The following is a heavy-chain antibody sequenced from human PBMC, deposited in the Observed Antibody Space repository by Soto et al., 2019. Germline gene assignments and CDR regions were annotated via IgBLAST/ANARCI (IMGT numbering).Heavy chain of an antibody. J-gene: IGHJ4*02. CDR2: MNPNSGNT. V-gene: IGHV1-8*01. CDR1: GYTFTSYD. CDR3: AKDVDSILYDRSGFAY. Sequence: ASVKVSCKASGYTFTSYDINWVRQATGQGLEWMGWMNPNSGNTGYAQKFQGRVTMTRNTSISTAYMELSSLRSEDTAVYYCAKDVDSILYDRSGFAYWGQGTLVTVSS. D-gene: IGHD3-22*01.